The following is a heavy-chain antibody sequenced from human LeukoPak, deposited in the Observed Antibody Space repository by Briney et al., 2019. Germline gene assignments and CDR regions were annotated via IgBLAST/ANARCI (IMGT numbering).Heavy chain of an antibody. Sequence: EASVKVSCKASGYTFTSYGTSWVRQAPGQGLEWMGWISAHNGNTNYAQKLQGRVTMTTDTSTSTAYMELSSLRSEDTAVYYCARDLNSGYTVVGFDHWGQGTLVTVSS. CDR2: ISAHNGNT. CDR1: GYTFTSYG. CDR3: ARDLNSGYTVVGFDH. D-gene: IGHD4-23*01. J-gene: IGHJ4*02. V-gene: IGHV1-18*01.